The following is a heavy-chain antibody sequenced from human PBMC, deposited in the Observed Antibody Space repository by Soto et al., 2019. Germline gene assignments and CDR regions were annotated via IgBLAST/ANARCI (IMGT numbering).Heavy chain of an antibody. D-gene: IGHD6-6*01. CDR3: ARGDMWIAAQNDAFDI. V-gene: IGHV1-46*01. Sequence: GASVKVSCKASGYTFTSYGISWVRQAPGQGLEWMGIINPSGGSTSYAQKFQGRVTMTRDTSTSTVYMELSSLRSEDTAVYYCARGDMWIAAQNDAFDIWGQGTMVTVSS. CDR1: GYTFTSYG. J-gene: IGHJ3*02. CDR2: INPSGGST.